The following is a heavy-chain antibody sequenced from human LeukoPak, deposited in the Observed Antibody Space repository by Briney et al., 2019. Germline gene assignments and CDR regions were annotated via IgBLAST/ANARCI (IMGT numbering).Heavy chain of an antibody. CDR1: GGPVSSYY. D-gene: IGHD4-17*01. CDR3: ARHSPTTVAYYFDY. CDR2: IYYSGST. V-gene: IGHV4-59*08. J-gene: IGHJ4*02. Sequence: SETLSLTCTVSGGPVSSYYWSWIRQPPGKGLEWIGYIYYSGSTNYNPSLKSRVTISVDTSKNQFSLKLSSVTAADTAVYYCARHSPTTVAYYFDYWGQGTLVTVSS.